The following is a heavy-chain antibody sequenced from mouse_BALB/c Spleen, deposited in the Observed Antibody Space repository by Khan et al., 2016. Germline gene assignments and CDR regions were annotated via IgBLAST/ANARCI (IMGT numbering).Heavy chain of an antibody. J-gene: IGHJ2*01. CDR2: INPSTGNP. V-gene: IGHV1-7*01. CDR3: ARDLDY. CDR1: GYTFPTYW. Sequence: VQLQESGAELAKPGASVKMSCKASGYTFPTYWMHWVKQRPGQGLEWIGYINPSTGNPEYNQKFKDKATLTADKSSSTAYMQLSSLISEDSAVYYCARDLDYWGQGTTLTVSS.